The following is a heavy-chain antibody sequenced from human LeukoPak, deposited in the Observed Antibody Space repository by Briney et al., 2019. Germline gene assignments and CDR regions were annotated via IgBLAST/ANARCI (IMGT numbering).Heavy chain of an antibody. D-gene: IGHD3-16*01. V-gene: IGHV1-2*04. CDR3: ARDRGLGGWRRYYYGMDV. CDR2: INPNSGGT. Sequence: RASVKVSCKASGYTFTGYYMHWVRQAPGQGLEWMGWINPNSGGTNYAQKFQGWVTMTRDTSISTAYMELSRLRSDDTAVYYCARDRGLGGWRRYYYGMDVWGQGTTVTVSS. CDR1: GYTFTGYY. J-gene: IGHJ6*02.